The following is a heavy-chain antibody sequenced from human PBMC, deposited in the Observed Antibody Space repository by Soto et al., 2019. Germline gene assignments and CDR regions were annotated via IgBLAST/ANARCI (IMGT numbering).Heavy chain of an antibody. CDR3: ARGEVTIFGVVGLLSSSLV. D-gene: IGHD3-3*01. CDR2: IWYDGSNK. J-gene: IGHJ6*04. Sequence: GGSLSLSCAASGFTFSSYGMHWVRQAPGKGLEWVAVIWYDGSNKYYADSVKGRFTISRDNSKNTLYLQMNSLRAEDTAVYYCARGEVTIFGVVGLLSSSLVWGKGTTVTVSS. CDR1: GFTFSSYG. V-gene: IGHV3-33*01.